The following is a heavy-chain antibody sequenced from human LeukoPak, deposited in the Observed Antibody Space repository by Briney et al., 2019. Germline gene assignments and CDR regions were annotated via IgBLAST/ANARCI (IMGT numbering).Heavy chain of an antibody. CDR1: GDSLKNFV. V-gene: IGHV1-69*05. J-gene: IGHJ4*02. Sequence: ASVKVSCKASGDSLKNFVIGWVRQGPGQGLEWMGATTPLFGTVIYAQKFLGRVTISTDEATNTAYMELSSLTSEDTAVYYCASPRRASIAAYYFDYWGQGTLVTVSS. CDR3: ASPRRASIAAYYFDY. D-gene: IGHD6-25*01. CDR2: TTPLFGTV.